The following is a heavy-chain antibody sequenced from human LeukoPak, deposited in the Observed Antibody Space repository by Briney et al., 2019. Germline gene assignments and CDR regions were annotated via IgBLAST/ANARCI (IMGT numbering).Heavy chain of an antibody. V-gene: IGHV1-18*01. CDR2: ISAYNGNT. CDR3: ARSTAQAYYDSFRGYYYYGMDV. J-gene: IGHJ6*02. CDR1: GYTFTSYG. D-gene: IGHD3-22*01. Sequence: GASVKVSCKASGYTFTSYGISWVRQAPGQGLEWMGWISAYNGNTNYAQKLQGRVTMTTDTSTSTAYMELRSLRSEDTAVYYCARSTAQAYYDSFRGYYYYGMDVWGQGTTVTVSS.